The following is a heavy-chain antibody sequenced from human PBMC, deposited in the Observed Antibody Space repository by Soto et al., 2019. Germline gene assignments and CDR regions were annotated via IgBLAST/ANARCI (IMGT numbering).Heavy chain of an antibody. V-gene: IGHV1-24*01. CDR1: GYTLTELS. D-gene: IGHD4-4*01. CDR3: ALSNYVDYYYGMDV. J-gene: IGHJ6*02. Sequence: ASVKVSCKVSGYTLTELSMHWVRQAPGKGLEWMGGFDPEDGETIYAQKFQGRVTMTEDTSTDTAYMELSSLRSEDTAVYYCALSNYVDYYYGMDVWGQGTTVTVSS. CDR2: FDPEDGET.